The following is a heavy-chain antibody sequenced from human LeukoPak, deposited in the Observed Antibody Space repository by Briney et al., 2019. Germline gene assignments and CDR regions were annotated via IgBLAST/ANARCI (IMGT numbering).Heavy chain of an antibody. V-gene: IGHV3-64*02. CDR3: ARGRVNWNDVGGLFDY. J-gene: IGHJ4*02. Sequence: GGSLRLSCAASGFTFSSYAMHWVRQAPGKGLEYVSAISSNGGSTYYADSVKGRFTISRDNSKNTLYLQMNSLRAEDTAVYYCARGRVNWNDVGGLFDYWGQGTLVTVSS. CDR1: GFTFSSYA. D-gene: IGHD1-1*01. CDR2: ISSNGGST.